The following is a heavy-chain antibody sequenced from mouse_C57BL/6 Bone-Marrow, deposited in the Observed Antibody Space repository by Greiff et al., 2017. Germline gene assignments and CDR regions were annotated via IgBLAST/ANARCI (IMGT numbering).Heavy chain of an antibody. Sequence: QVHVKQPGAELVKPGASVKMSCKASGYTFTSYWITWVKQRPGQGLEWIGDIYPGSGSTNYNEKFKSKATLTVDTSSSTAYMQLSSLTSEDSAVYYCAEDSSGYAMDYWGQGTSVTVSS. J-gene: IGHJ4*01. V-gene: IGHV1-55*01. CDR3: AEDSSGYAMDY. CDR1: GYTFTSYW. CDR2: IYPGSGST. D-gene: IGHD3-2*02.